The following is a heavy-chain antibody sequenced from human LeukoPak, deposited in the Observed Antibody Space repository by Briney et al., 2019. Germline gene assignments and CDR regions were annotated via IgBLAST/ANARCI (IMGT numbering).Heavy chain of an antibody. D-gene: IGHD6-13*01. CDR3: ARVYSSSWYEGDY. V-gene: IGHV1-8*01. J-gene: IGHJ4*02. CDR1: GYTFTNYD. Sequence: GASVKISCKASGYTFTNYDINWVRQATGQGPEWMGWMNPNTGKTGYAQNFQGRVTMTRETSTSTAYMELSSLRSEDTAVYYCARVYSSSWYEGDYWGQGTLVTVSS. CDR2: MNPNTGKT.